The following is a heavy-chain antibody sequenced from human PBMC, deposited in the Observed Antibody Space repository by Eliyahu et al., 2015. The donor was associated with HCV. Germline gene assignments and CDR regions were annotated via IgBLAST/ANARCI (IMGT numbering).Heavy chain of an antibody. CDR3: ASGSSR. J-gene: IGHJ4*02. Sequence: QVLLVQSGAEVXKPGASVTVSCNASGYSFTGYYXHWVRQAPGXGXEWMGCIKPSIGDTDYAQKFQGRLTITRDTSIDTAYMDLSRLKSDDTAVYYCASGSSRWGQGTLVTVSS. D-gene: IGHD6-13*01. CDR2: IKPSIGDT. V-gene: IGHV1-2*02. CDR1: GYSFTGYY.